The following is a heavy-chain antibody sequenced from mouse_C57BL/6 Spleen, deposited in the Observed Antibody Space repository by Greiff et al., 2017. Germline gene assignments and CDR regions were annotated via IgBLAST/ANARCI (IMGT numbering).Heavy chain of an antibody. J-gene: IGHJ2*01. CDR1: GYTFTSYW. Sequence: VQLQQPGAELVKPGASVKMSCKASGYTFTSYWITWVKQRPGQGLEWIGDIYPGSGSTNYNEKFKSKATLTVDTSSSTAYMQLSSLTSEDSAVYYCARRRYYPGYFDYWGQGTTLTVSS. V-gene: IGHV1-55*01. D-gene: IGHD1-1*01. CDR2: IYPGSGST. CDR3: ARRRYYPGYFDY.